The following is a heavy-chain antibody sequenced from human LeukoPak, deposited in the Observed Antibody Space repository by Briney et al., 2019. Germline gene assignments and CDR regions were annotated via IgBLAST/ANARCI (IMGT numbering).Heavy chain of an antibody. CDR3: ATGGDRGYYDSSGYFRTAKYCDY. Sequence: GASVKVSCKASGYTFSSYGITWVRQAPGQGLEWMGWISAYNDNTNYAQNLQGRVTMTSDTSTNTTYMEPRSLRSDDTAVYYCATGGDRGYYDSSGYFRTAKYCDYWGQGTLVTVSS. J-gene: IGHJ4*02. CDR1: GYTFSSYG. V-gene: IGHV1-18*01. CDR2: ISAYNDNT. D-gene: IGHD3-22*01.